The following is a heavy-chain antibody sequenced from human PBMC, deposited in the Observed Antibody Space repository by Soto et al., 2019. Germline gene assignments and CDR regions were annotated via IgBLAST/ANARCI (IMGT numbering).Heavy chain of an antibody. CDR3: AGCEGKATRPRITIFAAFLGGYYVARDV. V-gene: IGHV5-51*01. CDR1: GYSFTSYW. Sequence: GESLKISCKGSGYSFTSYWIGWVRQMPGKGLEWMGIIYPGDSDTRYSPSFQGQVTISADKSISTAYLQWSSLKASDTTMYYCAGCEGKATRPRITIFAAFLGGYYVARDVWGGGSTVTGSS. CDR2: IYPGDSDT. D-gene: IGHD3-3*01. J-gene: IGHJ6*04.